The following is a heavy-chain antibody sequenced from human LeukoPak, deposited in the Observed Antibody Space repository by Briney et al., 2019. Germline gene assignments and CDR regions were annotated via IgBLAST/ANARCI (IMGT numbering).Heavy chain of an antibody. Sequence: GSLRLSCAASGFTFSSYAMSWVRQASGKGLEWVSHIGGSGGTTYYPDSVKGRFTISRDNSKNTLYLEMSSLRVEDTAIYYCAKWPEGAMDYFDYWGQGTLVTVSS. CDR3: AKWPEGAMDYFDY. V-gene: IGHV3-23*01. CDR1: GFTFSSYA. CDR2: IGGSGGTT. J-gene: IGHJ4*02. D-gene: IGHD3-16*01.